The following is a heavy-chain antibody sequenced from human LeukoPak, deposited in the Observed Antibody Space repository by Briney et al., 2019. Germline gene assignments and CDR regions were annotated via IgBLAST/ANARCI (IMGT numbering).Heavy chain of an antibody. V-gene: IGHV4-31*03. CDR1: GGSISSGGYY. CDR2: IYYSGST. CDR3: ARSGYGDYVVLYYFDY. D-gene: IGHD4-17*01. J-gene: IGHJ4*02. Sequence: SETLSLTCTVSGGSISSGGYYWSWIRQHPGKGLEWIGYIYYSGSTYYNPSLKSRVTISVDTSKNQFSLKLSSVTAADTAVYYCARSGYGDYVVLYYFDYWGQGTLVTVSS.